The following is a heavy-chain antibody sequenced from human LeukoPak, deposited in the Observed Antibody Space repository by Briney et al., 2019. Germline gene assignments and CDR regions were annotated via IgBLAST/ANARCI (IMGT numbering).Heavy chain of an antibody. Sequence: GGSLRLSCAASGFTFSSYGMHWVRQAPGKGLVWISRINTDGSNTRYEDTVKGRFTISRDNAKNTLYLQMNSLRAEDTAVYYCARDGYRTSQGAFDLWGQGTMVTVSS. CDR3: ARDGYRTSQGAFDL. V-gene: IGHV3-74*01. CDR1: GFTFSSYG. CDR2: INTDGSNT. J-gene: IGHJ3*01. D-gene: IGHD5-12*01.